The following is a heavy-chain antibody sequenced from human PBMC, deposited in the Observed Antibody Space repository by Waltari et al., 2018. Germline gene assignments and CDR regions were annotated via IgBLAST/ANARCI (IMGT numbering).Heavy chain of an antibody. CDR2: ISNDGNNK. D-gene: IGHD5-12*01. Sequence: QMQLVASGGGVVQPGRSLRLSCAASGSSFRNCNMHWVRQAPGQGLEWVAGISNDGNNKDYADSVKSRFTVSRENSKNTLYLQINSLRDDDTAVYYCVKYSGFDYFFDYWGLGTLVTVSS. V-gene: IGHV3-30*18. CDR1: GSSFRNCN. CDR3: VKYSGFDYFFDY. J-gene: IGHJ4*02.